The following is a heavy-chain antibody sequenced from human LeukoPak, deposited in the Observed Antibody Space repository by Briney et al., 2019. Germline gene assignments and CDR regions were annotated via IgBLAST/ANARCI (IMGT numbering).Heavy chain of an antibody. CDR3: ARDLGSVGVYYFDY. Sequence: GGSLRLSCAASGFTFSTYSMNWVRQAPGKGLEWVSYLSSSSSTIYYADSVKGRFTISRDNAKDSLYLQMNSLRDEDTAVYYCARDLGSVGVYYFDYWGQGTLVTVSS. D-gene: IGHD3-10*01. CDR2: LSSSSSTI. V-gene: IGHV3-48*02. CDR1: GFTFSTYS. J-gene: IGHJ4*02.